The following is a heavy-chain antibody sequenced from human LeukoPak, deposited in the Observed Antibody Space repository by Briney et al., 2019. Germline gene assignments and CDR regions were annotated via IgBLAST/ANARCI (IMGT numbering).Heavy chain of an antibody. CDR2: MNPNSGNT. CDR1: GYTFTSYD. CDR3: ARGSLAVASTLDY. V-gene: IGHV1-8*01. J-gene: IGHJ4*02. D-gene: IGHD6-19*01. Sequence: ASVKVSCKASGYTFTSYDINWVRQATGQGLEWMGWMNPNSGNTGYAQKFQGRVTMTRNTSISTAYMELSSLRSDDTAVYCARGSLAVASTLDYWGQGTLVTVSS.